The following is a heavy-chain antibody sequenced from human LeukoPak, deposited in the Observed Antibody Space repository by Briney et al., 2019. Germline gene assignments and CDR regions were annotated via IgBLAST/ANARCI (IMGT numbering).Heavy chain of an antibody. J-gene: IGHJ5*02. CDR3: AKGTTVYGTYSSSWFDT. CDR2: ISWNSGSL. D-gene: IGHD6-13*01. V-gene: IGHV3-9*01. CDR1: GFTFDDYA. Sequence: PGRSLRLSCAASGFTFDDYAMHWVRQAPGKGLEWVSGISWNSGSLGYADSVKGRFTISRDNAKTSLYLQMNSLGAEDTALYYCAKGTTVYGTYSSSWFDTWGQGTPVTVSS.